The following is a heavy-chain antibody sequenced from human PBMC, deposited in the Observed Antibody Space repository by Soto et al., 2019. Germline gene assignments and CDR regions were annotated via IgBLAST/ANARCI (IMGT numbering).Heavy chain of an antibody. CDR1: GYTFTSYG. CDR2: ISANNGNT. CDR3: ASDRGSYALDY. V-gene: IGHV1-18*01. D-gene: IGHD1-26*01. J-gene: IGHJ4*02. Sequence: QVQLVQSGAEVKKPGASVKVSCKASGYTFTSYGVSWVRQAPGQGLAWMGWISANNGNTNYAQKLQGRVTMTTDTATSTAYLDLRSLRSDDTAVYYCASDRGSYALDYWGQGTLVTVSS.